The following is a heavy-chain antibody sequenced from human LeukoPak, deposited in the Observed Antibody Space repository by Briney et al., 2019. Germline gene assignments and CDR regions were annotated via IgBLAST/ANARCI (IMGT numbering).Heavy chain of an antibody. CDR1: GFTFSSYS. CDR3: ARAGYSYALDYYYMDV. V-gene: IGHV3-21*01. Sequence: KPGGSLRLSCAASGFTFSSYSMNWVRQAPGGGLEWVSSISSSSSYIYYADSVKGRFTISRDNAKNSLYLQMNSLRAEDTAVYYCARAGYSYALDYYYMDVWGKGTTVTVSS. D-gene: IGHD5-18*01. J-gene: IGHJ6*03. CDR2: ISSSSSYI.